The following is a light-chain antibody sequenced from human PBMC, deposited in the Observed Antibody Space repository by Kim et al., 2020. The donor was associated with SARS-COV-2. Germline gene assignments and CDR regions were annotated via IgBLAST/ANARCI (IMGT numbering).Light chain of an antibody. CDR1: SLRSYY. CDR2: GKN. V-gene: IGLV3-19*01. J-gene: IGLJ3*02. Sequence: ALGQTVRITCQGDSLRSYYASWYQQKPRQAPVLVIYGKNNRPSGIPDRFSGSSSGNTASLTITGAQAEDEADYYCNSRDSSGNHWVFGGGTKVTVL. CDR3: NSRDSSGNHWV.